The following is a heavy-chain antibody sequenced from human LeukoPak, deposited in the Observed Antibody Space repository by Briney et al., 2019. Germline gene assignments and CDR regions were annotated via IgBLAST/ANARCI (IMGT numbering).Heavy chain of an antibody. CDR1: VYSISSGYY. D-gene: IGHD4-17*01. V-gene: IGHV4-38-2*02. CDR2: IYHSGGT. J-gene: IGHJ4*02. Sequence: PSETLSLTCTVSVYSISSGYYWGWIRQPPGKGLEWIGSIYHSGGTYYNPSLKSRVTISVDTSKNQFSLKLSSVTAADTAVYYCARCRNGDYAWWGQGTLVTVSS. CDR3: ARCRNGDYAW.